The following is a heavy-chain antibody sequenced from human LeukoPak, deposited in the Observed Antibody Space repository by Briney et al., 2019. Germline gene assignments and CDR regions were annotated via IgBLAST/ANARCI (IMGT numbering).Heavy chain of an antibody. Sequence: PSETLSLTCAVSGGSISSGGYSWSWIRQPPGKGLERIGYIYYSGSTNYNPSLKGRVTISVDTSKNQFSLKLSSVTAADTAVYYCASSLLRGSGLKGYFDYWGQGTLVTVSS. CDR1: GGSISSGGYS. V-gene: IGHV4-61*08. D-gene: IGHD3-10*01. CDR2: IYYSGST. CDR3: ASSLLRGSGLKGYFDY. J-gene: IGHJ4*02.